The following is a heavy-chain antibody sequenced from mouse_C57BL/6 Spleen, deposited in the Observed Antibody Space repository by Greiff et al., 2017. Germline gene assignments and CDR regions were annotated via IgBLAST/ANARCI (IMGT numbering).Heavy chain of an antibody. CDR1: GFTFSSYT. D-gene: IGHD1-1*01. CDR2: ISGGGGNT. J-gene: IGHJ1*03. V-gene: IGHV5-9*01. CDR3: AREGDYYGSSPGYFDV. Sequence: EVKLVESGGGLVMLGGSLKLSCAAPGFTFSSYTMSWVRQTPEKRLEWVATISGGGGNTYYPDSVKGRFTISRDNAKNTLYLQMSSLRSEDTALYYSAREGDYYGSSPGYFDVWGTGTTVTVSS.